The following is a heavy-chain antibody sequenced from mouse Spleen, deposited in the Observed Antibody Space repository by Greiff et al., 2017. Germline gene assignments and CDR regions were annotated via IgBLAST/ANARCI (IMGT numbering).Heavy chain of an antibody. J-gene: IGHJ2*01. V-gene: IGHV14-4*01. D-gene: IGHD1-1*01. CDR3: TIYYRDY. Sequence: EVQRVESGAELVRPGASVKLSCTASGFNIKDDYMHWVKQRPEQGLEWIGWIDPENGDTEYASKFQGKATITADTSSNTAYLQLSSLTSEDTAVYYCTIYYRDYWGQGTTLTVSS. CDR2: IDPENGDT. CDR1: GFNIKDDY.